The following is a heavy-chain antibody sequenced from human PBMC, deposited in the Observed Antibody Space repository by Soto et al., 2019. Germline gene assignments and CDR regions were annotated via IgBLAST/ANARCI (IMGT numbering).Heavy chain of an antibody. V-gene: IGHV3-11*01. CDR2: ISGSGSTI. CDR3: ARLGSIAAAGTPDY. D-gene: IGHD6-13*01. J-gene: IGHJ4*02. CDR1: GFTFSDYY. Sequence: GGSLRLSCAASGFTFSDYYMSWFRQAPGKGLEWVSYISGSGSTIHDADSVKGRFTISRDNAKNSLYLQMNSLRAEDTALYYCARLGSIAAAGTPDYWGQGTLVTVSS.